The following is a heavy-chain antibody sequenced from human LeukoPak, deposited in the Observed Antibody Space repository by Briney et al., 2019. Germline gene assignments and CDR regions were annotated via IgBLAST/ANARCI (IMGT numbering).Heavy chain of an antibody. CDR1: GYTFTNYD. CDR2: MNPNSGNT. J-gene: IGHJ4*02. Sequence: GASVKVSCKASGYTFTNYDINWVRQATGQGLEWMGWMNPNSGNTGYAQKFQGRVTITRNTSISTAYMELSSLRSEDTAVYYCARGPQGKSGSPPYYFDYWGQGTLVTVSS. CDR3: ARGPQGKSGSPPYYFDY. D-gene: IGHD1-26*01. V-gene: IGHV1-8*03.